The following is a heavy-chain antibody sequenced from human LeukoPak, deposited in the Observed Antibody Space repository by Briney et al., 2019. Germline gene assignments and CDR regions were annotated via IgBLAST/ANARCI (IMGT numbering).Heavy chain of an antibody. V-gene: IGHV3-7*03. J-gene: IGHJ6*03. D-gene: IGHD1-1*01. CDR3: AGGNAMEV. Sequence: QAGGSLRLSCAVSGFPFSDSWMYWVRQAPGKGLEGVANIEKDGTGISYVDSVRGRFIISRDNARNSLYLQMDSLRVEDTAVYFCAGGNAMEVWGKGTAVTVSS. CDR1: GFPFSDSW. CDR2: IEKDGTGI.